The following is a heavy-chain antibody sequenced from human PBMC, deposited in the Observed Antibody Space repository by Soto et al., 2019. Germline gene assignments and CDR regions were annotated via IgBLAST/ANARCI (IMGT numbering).Heavy chain of an antibody. CDR1: GFTVSSDY. V-gene: IGHV3-53*01. J-gene: IGHJ4*02. D-gene: IGHD1-7*01. CDR3: ASSKANWNSLFDY. Sequence: GGSLRLSCAASGFTVSSDYMSWVRQAPGKGLEWVSVIYSGGSTYYADSVKGRFTISRDNSKNTLYLQMNSLRAEDTAVYYCASSKANWNSLFDYWGQGTLVTVSS. CDR2: IYSGGST.